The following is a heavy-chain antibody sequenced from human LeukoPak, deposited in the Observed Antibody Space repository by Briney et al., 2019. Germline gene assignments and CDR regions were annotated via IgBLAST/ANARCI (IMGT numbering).Heavy chain of an antibody. Sequence: SETLSLTCTVSGGSISSSNYHWGWIRQPPGQGLEWIGSLYYSGSTYHTPYLRSRITISVDTSKIQFSLNLMSMTAADAAVYYCASPLSRLSWLDPWGQGTLVIVSS. J-gene: IGHJ5*02. CDR3: ASPLSRLSWLDP. CDR2: LYYSGST. V-gene: IGHV4-39*01. CDR1: GGSISSSNYH. D-gene: IGHD2-21*01.